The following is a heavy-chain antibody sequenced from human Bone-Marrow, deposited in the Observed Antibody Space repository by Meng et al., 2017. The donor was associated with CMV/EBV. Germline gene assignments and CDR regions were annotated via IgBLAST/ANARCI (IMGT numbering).Heavy chain of an antibody. Sequence: GESLKISCAASGFTFSNYAMHWVRQAPGKGLEWVAVMSYDGNDKYYADSVKGRFTISRDNSKNTLYLQMNNLRAEDTAVYYCAKDVEKDAFDIWGQGTMVTVSS. J-gene: IGHJ3*02. CDR3: AKDVEKDAFDI. CDR2: MSYDGNDK. V-gene: IGHV3-30-3*01. CDR1: GFTFSNYA. D-gene: IGHD2-21*01.